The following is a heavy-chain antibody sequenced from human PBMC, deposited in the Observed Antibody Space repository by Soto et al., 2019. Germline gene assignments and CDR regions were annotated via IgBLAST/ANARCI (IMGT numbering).Heavy chain of an antibody. Sequence: GGTLRLSCAASGFTFSSYSMNWVRQAPGKGLEWVSSISSSSYIYYADSVKGRFPISRDNAKNSLYLQMNSLRAEDTAVYYCARDLEDGYNYGAFDIWGQGTMVTVSS. CDR1: GFTFSSYS. J-gene: IGHJ3*02. CDR3: ARDLEDGYNYGAFDI. CDR2: ISSSSYI. D-gene: IGHD5-12*01. V-gene: IGHV3-21*01.